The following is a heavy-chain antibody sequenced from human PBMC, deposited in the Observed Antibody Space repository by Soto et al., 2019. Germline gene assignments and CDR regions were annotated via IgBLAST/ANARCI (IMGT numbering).Heavy chain of an antibody. D-gene: IGHD6-13*01. CDR2: ISSSGSTI. CDR3: ARDLSSGQQLVLTDAFDI. CDR1: GFTFSDYY. V-gene: IGHV3-11*01. Sequence: LRLSCAASGFTFSDYYMSWIRQAPGKGLEWVSYISSSGSTIYYADSVKGRFTISRDNAKNSLYLQMNSLRAEDTAVYYCARDLSSGQQLVLTDAFDIWGQGTMVTVSS. J-gene: IGHJ3*02.